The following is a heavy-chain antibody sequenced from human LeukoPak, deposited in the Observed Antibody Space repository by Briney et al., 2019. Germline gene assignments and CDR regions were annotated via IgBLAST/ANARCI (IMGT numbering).Heavy chain of an antibody. D-gene: IGHD3-10*01. Sequence: GGSLRLSCAASGFTFSSYSMNWVRQAPGKGLEWVSYISSSSSTIYYADSVKGRFTISRDNAKNSLYLQMNSLRAEDTAVYYCAKDYYYGSGSLSYYYYYYMDVWGKGTTVTISS. CDR3: AKDYYYGSGSLSYYYYYYMDV. CDR1: GFTFSSYS. V-gene: IGHV3-48*01. J-gene: IGHJ6*03. CDR2: ISSSSSTI.